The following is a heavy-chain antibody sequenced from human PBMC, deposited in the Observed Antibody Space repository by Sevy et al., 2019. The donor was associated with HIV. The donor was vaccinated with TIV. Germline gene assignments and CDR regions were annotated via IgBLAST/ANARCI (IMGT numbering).Heavy chain of an antibody. CDR3: ARYPIVGATTPDY. Sequence: GESLKISCKGSGYGFTSYWIGWVRQMPGKGLEWMGSIYPGDSDTRYSPSFQGQVTISADKSISTAYLQWSSLKASDTAMYYRARYPIVGATTPDYWGQGTLVTVSS. CDR1: GYGFTSYW. V-gene: IGHV5-51*01. J-gene: IGHJ4*02. D-gene: IGHD1-26*01. CDR2: IYPGDSDT.